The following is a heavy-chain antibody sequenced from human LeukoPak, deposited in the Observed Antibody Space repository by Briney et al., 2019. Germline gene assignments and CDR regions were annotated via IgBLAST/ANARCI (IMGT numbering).Heavy chain of an antibody. CDR2: IYYSGST. J-gene: IGHJ6*02. D-gene: IGHD3-10*01. CDR1: GGSISSSSYY. Sequence: SETLSLTCTVSGGSISSSSYYWGWIRQPPGKGLEWIGSIYYSGSTYYNPSLKSRVTISVDTSKNQFSLKLSSVTAADAAVYYCARRVTMVRGVIPNYYYGMDVWGQGTTVTVSS. CDR3: ARRVTMVRGVIPNYYYGMDV. V-gene: IGHV4-39*01.